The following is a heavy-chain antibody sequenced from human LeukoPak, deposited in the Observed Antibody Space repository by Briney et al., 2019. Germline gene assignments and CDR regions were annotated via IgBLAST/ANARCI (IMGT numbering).Heavy chain of an antibody. V-gene: IGHV3-21*01. CDR3: ARLRRNSDRSGYYYYYDY. CDR2: ISVGSNYI. CDR1: GYTFSSYS. Sequence: GGSLRLSCAASGYTFSSYSINWVRQAPGKGLEWVSSISVGSNYIYYADSVRGRFSISRDDARNSLYLQMDSVRGDDTAVYYCARLRRNSDRSGYYYYYDYWGQGTLVTVSS. J-gene: IGHJ4*02. D-gene: IGHD3-22*01.